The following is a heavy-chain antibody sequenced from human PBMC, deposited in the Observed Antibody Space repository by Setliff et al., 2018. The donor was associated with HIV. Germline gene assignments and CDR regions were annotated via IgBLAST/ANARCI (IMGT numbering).Heavy chain of an antibody. CDR3: VRHLSEMAMVDH. Sequence: SETLSLTCAVSGNSIGSGYCWGWIRQPPGKGLEWIASIYYNGNIYYNPSLKSRVTITMDTPKNQFSLKLSSVTAADTAVYSCVRHLSEMAMVDHWGQGTLVTVSS. V-gene: IGHV4-38-2*01. J-gene: IGHJ4*02. CDR2: IYYNGNI. CDR1: GNSIGSGYC.